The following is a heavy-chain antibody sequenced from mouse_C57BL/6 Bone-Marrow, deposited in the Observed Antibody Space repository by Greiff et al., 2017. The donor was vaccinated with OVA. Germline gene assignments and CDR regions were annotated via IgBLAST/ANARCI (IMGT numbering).Heavy chain of an antibody. J-gene: IGHJ4*01. CDR2: IDPETGGT. Sequence: QVHLKQSGAELVRPGASVTLSCKASGYTFTDYEMHWVKQTPVHGLEWIGAIDPETGGTAYNQKFKGKAILTADKSSSTAYMELRSLTSEDSAVYYCTRCDYDARGYAMDYWGQGTSVTVSS. CDR3: TRCDYDARGYAMDY. V-gene: IGHV1-15*01. D-gene: IGHD2-4*01. CDR1: GYTFTDYE.